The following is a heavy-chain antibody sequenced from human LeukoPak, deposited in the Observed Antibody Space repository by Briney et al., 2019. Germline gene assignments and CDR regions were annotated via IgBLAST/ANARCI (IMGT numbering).Heavy chain of an antibody. V-gene: IGHV4-59*02. CDR3: ARGGYTGSYPFDY. D-gene: IGHD1-26*01. Sequence: SETLSLTCTVSSGSVSNSYWSWIRQPPGKGLEWIAYVYSSGSTNYNPSLKSRVTISIDTSKNQFSLKLSSATAADTAVYFCARGGYTGSYPFDYWGRGTLVTVSS. CDR2: VYSSGST. J-gene: IGHJ4*02. CDR1: SGSVSNSY.